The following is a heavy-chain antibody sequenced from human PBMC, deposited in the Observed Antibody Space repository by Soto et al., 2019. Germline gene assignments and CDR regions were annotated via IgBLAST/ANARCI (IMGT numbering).Heavy chain of an antibody. Sequence: TSETLSLTCTVSGGSISSGSYYWDWIRQPPGKGLEWIGNVYYSGSTNYNPSLESRVTISVDTSKNQFSLKLSSVTAADTAVYYCARQSDSYYTFDAFDIWGQGTMVPVSS. D-gene: IGHD3-22*01. CDR3: ARQSDSYYTFDAFDI. CDR1: GGSISSGSYY. V-gene: IGHV4-39*01. CDR2: VYYSGST. J-gene: IGHJ3*02.